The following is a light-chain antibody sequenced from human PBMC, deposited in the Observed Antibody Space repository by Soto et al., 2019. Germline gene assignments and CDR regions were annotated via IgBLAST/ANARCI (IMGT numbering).Light chain of an antibody. CDR3: QQYRGAPPRT. CDR1: QSITSNY. J-gene: IGKJ2*01. Sequence: EIVLTQSPGTLSLSPGERATLSCRASQSITSNYLAWYQQKPGQAPSLLISGTSGRATGIPDRFSGSGSGTDFSPTNSRLEPEVFAVYYCQQYRGAPPRTFGQGNKLEI. CDR2: GTS. V-gene: IGKV3-20*01.